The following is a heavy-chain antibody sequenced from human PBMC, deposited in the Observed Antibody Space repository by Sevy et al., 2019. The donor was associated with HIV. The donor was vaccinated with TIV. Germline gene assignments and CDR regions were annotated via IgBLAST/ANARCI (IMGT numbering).Heavy chain of an antibody. CDR1: DLRNYW. J-gene: IGHJ4*02. CDR2: MNQDGNII. CDR3: VRDFNGYSDY. V-gene: IGHV3-74*01. D-gene: IGHD3-22*01. Sequence: GGSLRLSCVASDLRNYWMHWVRQVPGKGLVWVSRMNQDGNIINYADSVKGRFIISRDNARNTLYLQMNSLRADDTAVYYCVRDFNGYSDYWGQWTLVTASS.